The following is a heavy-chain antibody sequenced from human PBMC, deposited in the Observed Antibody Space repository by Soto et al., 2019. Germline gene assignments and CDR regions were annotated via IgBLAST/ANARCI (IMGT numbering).Heavy chain of an antibody. Sequence: QVQLQESGPGLVKPSGTLSLTCAVSSGSISSSNWWRWVRQPPGKGLEWIGEIYHSGSTNYNPSLKSRVTISVDKSKNQFSLKLSSVTAADTAVYYCARVGERFLEWSPLYYFDYWGQGTLVTVSS. CDR3: ARVGERFLEWSPLYYFDY. CDR1: SGSISSSNW. D-gene: IGHD3-3*01. V-gene: IGHV4-4*02. J-gene: IGHJ4*02. CDR2: IYHSGST.